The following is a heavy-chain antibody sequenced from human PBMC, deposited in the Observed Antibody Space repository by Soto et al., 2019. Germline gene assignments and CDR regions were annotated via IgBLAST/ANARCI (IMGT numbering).Heavy chain of an antibody. J-gene: IGHJ3*02. CDR2: INHSGST. D-gene: IGHD4-17*01. CDR1: GGSISSSSYY. CDR3: ASHYVGTRHDAFDI. Sequence: SETLSLTCTVSGGSISSSSYYWGWIRQPPGKGLEWIGEINHSGSTNYNPSLKSRVTISVDTSKNQFSLKLSSVTAADTAVYYCASHYVGTRHDAFDIWGQGTMVTVSS. V-gene: IGHV4-39*07.